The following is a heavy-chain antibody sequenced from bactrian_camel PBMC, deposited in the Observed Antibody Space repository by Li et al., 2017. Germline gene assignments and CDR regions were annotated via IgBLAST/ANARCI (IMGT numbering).Heavy chain of an antibody. V-gene: IGHV3S40*01. CDR2: ISESGGQT. CDR1: GFTFSNTE. J-gene: IGHJ4*01. CDR3: ARSWSGFFDSGN. D-gene: IGHD6*01. Sequence: VQLVESGGGLVQPGGSLRLSCAASGFTFSNTEMSWVRQAPGKGLEWVSGISESGGQTSYADSVKGRFTISRDNAKNTLYLQLNSLKTEDTAMYYCARSWSGFFDSGNWGQGTQVTVS.